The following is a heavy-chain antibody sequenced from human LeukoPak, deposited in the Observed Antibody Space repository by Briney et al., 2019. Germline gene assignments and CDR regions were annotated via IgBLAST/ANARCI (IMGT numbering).Heavy chain of an antibody. CDR3: ARDGEYSSSLDY. V-gene: IGHV3-33*01. Sequence: GGSLGLSCAASGFTFSSYGMHWVRQAPGKGLEWVAVIWYDGSNKYYADSVKGRFTISRDNSKNTLYLQMNSLRAEDTAVYYCARDGEYSSSLDYWGQGTLVTVSS. CDR2: IWYDGSNK. J-gene: IGHJ4*02. CDR1: GFTFSSYG. D-gene: IGHD6-6*01.